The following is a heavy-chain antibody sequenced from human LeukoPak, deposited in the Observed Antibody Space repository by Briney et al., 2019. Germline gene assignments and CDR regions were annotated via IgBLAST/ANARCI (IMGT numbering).Heavy chain of an antibody. D-gene: IGHD4-17*01. CDR2: IYPGDSDT. Sequence: GESLKISCKTSGYTFTSYWIAWVRQMPGKGLEWMGIIYPGDSDTRYSPSFQGQVTISADKSISTAYLQWSSLKASDTAMYYCATATVTTLGDYYYYGMDVWGQGTTVTVSS. CDR3: ATATVTTLGDYYYYGMDV. J-gene: IGHJ6*02. CDR1: GYTFTSYW. V-gene: IGHV5-51*01.